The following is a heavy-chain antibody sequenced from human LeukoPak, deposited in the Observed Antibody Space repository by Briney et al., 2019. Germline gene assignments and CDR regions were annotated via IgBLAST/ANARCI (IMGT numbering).Heavy chain of an antibody. V-gene: IGHV3-23*01. CDR1: GFTFSSAA. CDR2: ITGSDDRR. D-gene: IGHD3-22*01. J-gene: IGHJ4*02. Sequence: GGSLRLSCAASGFTFSSAAMTWVRQAPGKGLEWVSTITGSDDRRYYADSVKGRFTISRDYSKNPLHLQMNSLRVEDTAIFYCAKGPQLNSGYHPDYWGQGILVTVSS. CDR3: AKGPQLNSGYHPDY.